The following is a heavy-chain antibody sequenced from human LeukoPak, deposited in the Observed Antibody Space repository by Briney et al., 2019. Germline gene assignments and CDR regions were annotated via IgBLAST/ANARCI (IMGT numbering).Heavy chain of an antibody. D-gene: IGHD6-13*01. CDR2: ISYDGSNK. Sequence: GGSLRLSCAASGFTFSSYAMHWVRQAPGKGLEWVAVISYDGSNKYYADSVKGRFTISRDNSKNTLYLQMNSLRAEDTAVYYCAKDRSWSLHYGLDVWGQGTTVTVSS. CDR3: AKDRSWSLHYGLDV. V-gene: IGHV3-30*04. CDR1: GFTFSSYA. J-gene: IGHJ6*02.